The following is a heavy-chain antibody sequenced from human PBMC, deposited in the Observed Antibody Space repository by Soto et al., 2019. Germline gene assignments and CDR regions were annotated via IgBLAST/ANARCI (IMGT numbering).Heavy chain of an antibody. Sequence: LSLTCAVYGGSFSGYYWSWIRRPPGKGLEWIGEINHSGSTNYNPSLKSRVTISVDTSKNQFSLKLSSVTAADTAVYYCARGILYGFGSYYYYGMDVWGQGTTVTVSS. CDR3: ARGILYGFGSYYYYGMDV. CDR1: GGSFSGYY. D-gene: IGHD3-16*01. CDR2: INHSGST. V-gene: IGHV4-34*01. J-gene: IGHJ6*02.